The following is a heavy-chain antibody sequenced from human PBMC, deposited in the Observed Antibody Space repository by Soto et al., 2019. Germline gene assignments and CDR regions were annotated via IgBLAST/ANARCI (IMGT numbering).Heavy chain of an antibody. D-gene: IGHD5-12*01. CDR2: IYYSGST. V-gene: IGHV4-31*03. CDR1: GGSISSGAYY. CDR3: ARARLRAVYAFDF. Sequence: SLPITCTVSGGSISSGAYYGRWFLQHPGKALEWIGYIYYSGSTYFSPSRKSRLTISVDTSKNQFSLKLSSVTAADTAMYYCARARLRAVYAFDFWGQGTMVTVS. J-gene: IGHJ3*01.